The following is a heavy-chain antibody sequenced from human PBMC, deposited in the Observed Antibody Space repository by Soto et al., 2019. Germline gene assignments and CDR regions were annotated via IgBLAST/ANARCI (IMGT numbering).Heavy chain of an antibody. Sequence: QVQLVQSGAEVKKPGASVKVSCKASGYTFTSYAMHWVRQAPGQRLEWMGWINAGNGNTKYSQKFHGRVTITRDTSASTAYMELSSLRSEDTAVYYCARGAMVRGVMTGVFDYWGQGTLVTVSS. CDR3: ARGAMVRGVMTGVFDY. D-gene: IGHD3-10*01. V-gene: IGHV1-3*01. CDR2: INAGNGNT. J-gene: IGHJ4*02. CDR1: GYTFTSYA.